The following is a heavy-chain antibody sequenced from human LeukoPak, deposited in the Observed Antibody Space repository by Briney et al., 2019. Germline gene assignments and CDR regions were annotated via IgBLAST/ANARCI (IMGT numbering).Heavy chain of an antibody. V-gene: IGHV3-30*04. CDR3: AKDDGWVQYAN. CDR1: VFTFSSYV. CDR2: ISYDGSNK. D-gene: IGHD5-24*01. Sequence: GGSLRLSCAASVFTFSSYVTHGVRQAPGKGLEWVAVISYDGSNKYYADSVKGRFTISRDNSKNTLYLQMNSLRVEDTAVYYCAKDDGWVQYANWGQGTLVTVSS. J-gene: IGHJ4*02.